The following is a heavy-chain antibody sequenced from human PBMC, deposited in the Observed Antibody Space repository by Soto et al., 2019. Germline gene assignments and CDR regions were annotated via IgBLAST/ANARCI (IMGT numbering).Heavy chain of an antibody. V-gene: IGHV4-59*01. CDR1: GGSISNYY. J-gene: IGHJ5*02. CDR3: ARLPWADYGGIFDP. D-gene: IGHD4-17*01. CDR2: IYYSGST. Sequence: SETLSLTCTVSGGSISNYYWSWIRHPPGKKLEWIGYIYYSGSTNYNPSLKSRVTISVDTSKNQFSLKLYSVTTADTAMYYCARLPWADYGGIFDPWGQGTLVTV.